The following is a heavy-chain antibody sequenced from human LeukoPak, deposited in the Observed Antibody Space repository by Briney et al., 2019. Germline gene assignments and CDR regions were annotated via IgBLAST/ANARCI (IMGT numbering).Heavy chain of an antibody. CDR2: INHSGST. CDR3: ARDKIVMVAGGVWEYYYGLDV. CDR1: GGSFSDYY. D-gene: IGHD2-15*01. J-gene: IGHJ6*02. Sequence: SETLSLTCAVYGGSFSDYYWTWIRQSPGKGLEWIGEINHSGSTNYNPSLKSRVAISADTSKSQFSLNVTSVTAADTAVYYCARDKIVMVAGGVWEYYYGLDVWGQGTTVTVSS. V-gene: IGHV4-34*01.